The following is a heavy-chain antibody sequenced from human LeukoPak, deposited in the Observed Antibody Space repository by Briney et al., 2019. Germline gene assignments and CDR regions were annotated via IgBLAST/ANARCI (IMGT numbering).Heavy chain of an antibody. CDR3: ARGPYSYDSSGAFDI. CDR2: ISSSGST. V-gene: IGHV4-61*02. CDR1: GDSISSGDYY. D-gene: IGHD3-22*01. J-gene: IGHJ3*02. Sequence: PSQTLSLTCTVSGDSISSGDYYWSWIRRPAGKGLEWIGRISSSGSTNYNPSLKSRVTISVDTSKNQFSLKLSSVTAADTAEYFCARGPYSYDSSGAFDIWGQGTMVTVSS.